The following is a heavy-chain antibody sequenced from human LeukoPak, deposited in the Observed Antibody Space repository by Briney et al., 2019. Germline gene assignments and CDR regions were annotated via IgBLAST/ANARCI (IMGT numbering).Heavy chain of an antibody. Sequence: ASVKASCKASGYTFTSYYMHWVRQAPGQGLEWMGIINPSGGSTSYAQKFQGRVTMTRDTSTSTVYMELSSLRSDDTAVYYCARDTGGDTMIVVVTRLDYWGQGTLVTVSS. CDR2: INPSGGST. CDR1: GYTFTSYY. D-gene: IGHD3-22*01. J-gene: IGHJ4*02. CDR3: ARDTGGDTMIVVVTRLDY. V-gene: IGHV1-46*01.